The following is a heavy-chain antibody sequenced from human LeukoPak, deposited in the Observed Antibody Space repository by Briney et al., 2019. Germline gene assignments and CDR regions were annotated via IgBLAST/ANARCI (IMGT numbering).Heavy chain of an antibody. V-gene: IGHV3-64*01. CDR2: ISSNGGRT. J-gene: IGHJ6*02. CDR1: GFRFSSYG. Sequence: GGSLRLSCAASGFRFSSYGMHWVRQVPGKGLECVSGISSNGGRTYYANSVKDRFSISRDNSKNTLYLQMGSLRGEDMGVYHCARGKQLVPGTYFDYYYYGMDVWGQGTSVTVSS. D-gene: IGHD6-13*01. CDR3: ARGKQLVPGTYFDYYYYGMDV.